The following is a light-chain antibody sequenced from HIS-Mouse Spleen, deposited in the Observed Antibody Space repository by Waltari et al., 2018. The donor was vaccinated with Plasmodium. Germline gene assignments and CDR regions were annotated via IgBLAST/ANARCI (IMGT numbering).Light chain of an antibody. CDR1: PGISSY. CDR3: QQYYSFPQT. J-gene: IGKJ1*01. V-gene: IGKV1D-8*02. Sequence: AIWMTQSPSLLPASTADRVTTSCRTCPGISSYLSWYQQKPRKAPEPLLYAASTLQSEVPSRFSGSGSGTDFTLTISCLQSEDFATYYCQQYYSFPQTFGQGTKVEIK. CDR2: AAS.